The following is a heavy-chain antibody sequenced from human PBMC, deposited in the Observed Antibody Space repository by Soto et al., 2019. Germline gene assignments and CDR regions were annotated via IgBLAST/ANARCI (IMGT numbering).Heavy chain of an antibody. D-gene: IGHD4-4*01. V-gene: IGHV1-2*02. CDR2: INPNSGGT. CDR1: GYTLTGKY. Sequence: ASLKVSCKASGYTLTGKYMHWVRQAPGQGLEWMGWINPNSGGTNYAQKFQGRVTMTRDTSISTAYMELSRLRSDDTAVYYCARGPPGDSKTNWFDPWGQGTLVTVSS. CDR3: ARGPPGDSKTNWFDP. J-gene: IGHJ5*02.